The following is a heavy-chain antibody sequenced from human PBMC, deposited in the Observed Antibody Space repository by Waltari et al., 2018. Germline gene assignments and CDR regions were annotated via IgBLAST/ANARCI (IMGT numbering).Heavy chain of an antibody. CDR2: IKKDGSEK. CDR3: ARDKYGMDV. J-gene: IGHJ6*02. V-gene: IGHV3-7*01. Sequence: EVQLVESGGGLVQPGGSLRLSCAASGCRFRSYWLSWVRQAPGKGLGWVANIKKDGSEKYYVDSVKGRFTISRDNAKYSLYLQMNSLRAEDTAVYYCARDKYGMDVWGQGTTATVSS. CDR1: GCRFRSYW.